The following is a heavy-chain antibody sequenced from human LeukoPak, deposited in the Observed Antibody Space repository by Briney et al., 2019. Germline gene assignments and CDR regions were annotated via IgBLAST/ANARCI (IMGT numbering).Heavy chain of an antibody. V-gene: IGHV4-38-2*01. Sequence: SETLSLTCAVSNYPITSDYYWVWSRQPPGQGLEWICQIFHSGIAHYNPSLKSRVTMSVDTSRSQFSVNLNSVTAADTAVYYCGRAGFGTAYNRFYYYMDVWGKGTTVTVSS. D-gene: IGHD3-16*01. CDR3: GRAGFGTAYNRFYYYMDV. CDR2: IFHSGIA. CDR1: NYPITSDYY. J-gene: IGHJ6*03.